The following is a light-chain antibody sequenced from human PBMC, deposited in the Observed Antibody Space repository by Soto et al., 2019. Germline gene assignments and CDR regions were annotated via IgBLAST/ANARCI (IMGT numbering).Light chain of an antibody. CDR3: QQYNNWPRT. CDR2: GAS. Sequence: EIVTTQSPATLSVSPGERATLSCRASQSVSSNLAWYQQKPGQAPRLLIYGASTRATGIPARFSGSGSGTEFTLTISSLQSEDFAVYYCQQYNNWPRTFGQRTKVDI. CDR1: QSVSSN. J-gene: IGKJ1*01. V-gene: IGKV3-15*01.